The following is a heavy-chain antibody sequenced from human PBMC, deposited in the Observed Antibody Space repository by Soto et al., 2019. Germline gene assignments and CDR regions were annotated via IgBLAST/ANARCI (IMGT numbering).Heavy chain of an antibody. J-gene: IGHJ6*03. D-gene: IGHD2-2*01. CDR2: IYYSGST. CDR1: GGSISSGGYY. Sequence: QVQLQESGPGLVKPSQTLSLTCTVSGGSISSGGYYWSWIRQHPGKGLEWIGYIYYSGSTYYNPSLRSRVTRPVDTSKNQFSLKLSSVTAADTAVYYCARERYCSSTSCHYYMDVWGKGTTVTVSS. V-gene: IGHV4-31*03. CDR3: ARERYCSSTSCHYYMDV.